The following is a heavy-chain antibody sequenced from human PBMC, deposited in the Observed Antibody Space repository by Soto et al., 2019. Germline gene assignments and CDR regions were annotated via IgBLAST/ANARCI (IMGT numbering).Heavy chain of an antibody. Sequence: LRLSCAASGFTFNIYGMHWVRQAPGKGLEWVALISYDGSNKNYGDFVKGRFTISRDNSKNTLYLRMNSLRVEDTAVYYCAKDRAPYSGYDSALDYWGQGTQVTVSS. CDR1: GFTFNIYG. D-gene: IGHD5-12*01. CDR2: ISYDGSNK. CDR3: AKDRAPYSGYDSALDY. J-gene: IGHJ4*02. V-gene: IGHV3-30*18.